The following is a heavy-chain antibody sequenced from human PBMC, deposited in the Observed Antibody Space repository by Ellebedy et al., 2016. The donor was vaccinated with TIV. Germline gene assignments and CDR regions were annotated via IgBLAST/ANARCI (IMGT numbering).Heavy chain of an antibody. V-gene: IGHV3-21*04. D-gene: IGHD2-15*01. Sequence: PGGSLRLSCAASGFTFSRNTMNWVRQAPGKGLEWVSSISSGSTYTYYADSVKGRFTLSRDNAKNSLYLQMNGLRAEDTAMYYCARGLSFDALDIWGQGTMVTVSS. CDR3: ARGLSFDALDI. J-gene: IGHJ3*02. CDR2: ISSGSTYT. CDR1: GFTFSRNT.